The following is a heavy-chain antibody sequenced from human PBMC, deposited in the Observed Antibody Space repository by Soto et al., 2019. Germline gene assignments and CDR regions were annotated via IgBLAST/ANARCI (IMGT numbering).Heavy chain of an antibody. J-gene: IGHJ6*02. Sequence: QVQLQESGPGLVKPSQTLSLTCTVSGGSISSGGYYWSWIRQHPGKGLEWIGYIYYSGSTYYNPSLKSRVNISVDTSKNPFSLKLSSVTAADTVVYYCARATGGYYYGMDVWGQGTTVTVSS. CDR3: ARATGGYYYGMDV. D-gene: IGHD2-8*02. CDR2: IYYSGST. V-gene: IGHV4-31*03. CDR1: GGSISSGGYY.